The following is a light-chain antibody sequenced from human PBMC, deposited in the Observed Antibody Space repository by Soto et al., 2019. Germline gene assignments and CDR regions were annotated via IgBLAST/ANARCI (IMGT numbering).Light chain of an antibody. V-gene: IGKV3-15*01. Sequence: EIVITQTPATLSVYPGERATLSCRSSQSVSGNLAWYQQKPGQAPRLLIYGASTRATGIPARFSGSGSGTEVTLTISSLQSEDFAVYYCQQYNNWPLFGQGTKVAI. CDR2: GAS. CDR1: QSVSGN. J-gene: IGKJ1*01. CDR3: QQYNNWPL.